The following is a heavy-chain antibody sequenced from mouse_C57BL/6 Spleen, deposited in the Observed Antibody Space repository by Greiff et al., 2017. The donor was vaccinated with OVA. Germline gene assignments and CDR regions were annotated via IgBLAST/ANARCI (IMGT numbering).Heavy chain of an antibody. J-gene: IGHJ4*01. CDR3: ARSPLIYYDYDGAMDY. V-gene: IGHV1-55*01. D-gene: IGHD2-4*01. CDR2: IYPGSGST. Sequence: QVQLQQPGAELVKPGASVKMSCKASGYTFTSYWITWVKQRPGQGLEWIGDIYPGSGSTNYNEKFKSKATLTVDTSSSTAYMQLSSLTSEYSAVYYCARSPLIYYDYDGAMDYWGQGTSVTVSS. CDR1: GYTFTSYW.